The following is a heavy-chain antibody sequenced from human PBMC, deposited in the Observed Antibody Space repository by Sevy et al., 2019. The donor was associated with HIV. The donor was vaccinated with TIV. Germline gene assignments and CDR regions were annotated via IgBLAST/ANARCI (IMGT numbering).Heavy chain of an antibody. J-gene: IGHJ6*02. V-gene: IGHV3-21*01. D-gene: IGHD1-26*01. CDR1: GFTFSSYSLSSYS. CDR3: ARDRGVGTSSYGMDV. CDR2: ISSGSSYI. Sequence: GGSLRLSCAASGFTFSSYSLSSYSMNWVRQAPGKGLEWVSSISSGSSYIFYADSGKGRFTISRDNAKNSLYLQMNSLRAEDTAVYYCARDRGVGTSSYGMDVWGQGTTVTVSS.